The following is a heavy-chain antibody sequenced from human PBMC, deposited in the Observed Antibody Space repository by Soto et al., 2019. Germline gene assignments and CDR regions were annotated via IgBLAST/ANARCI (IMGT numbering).Heavy chain of an antibody. CDR3: ARGGHDFWSGPFDY. Sequence: SETLSLTCTVSAGSISNYYCNWIRQPAGKGLEWIGRIDSSGSINYSPSLKSRVTMSVDTSESQFSLKLSSVTAADTAVYYCARGGHDFWSGPFDYWGRGTPVTVSS. D-gene: IGHD3-3*01. CDR2: IDSSGSI. J-gene: IGHJ4*02. V-gene: IGHV4-4*07. CDR1: AGSISNYY.